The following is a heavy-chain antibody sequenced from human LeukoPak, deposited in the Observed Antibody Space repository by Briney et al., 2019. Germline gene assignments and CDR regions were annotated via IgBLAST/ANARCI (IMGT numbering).Heavy chain of an antibody. CDR3: ARVVLLWFGELFLDY. V-gene: IGHV3-66*01. CDR1: EFSVGSNY. D-gene: IGHD3-10*01. Sequence: GGSLRLSCAASEFSVGSNYMTWVRQAPGKGLEWVSLIYSGGSTYYADSVKGRFTISRDNAKNSLYLQMNSLRAEDTAVYYCARVVLLWFGELFLDYWGQGTLVTVSS. CDR2: IYSGGST. J-gene: IGHJ4*02.